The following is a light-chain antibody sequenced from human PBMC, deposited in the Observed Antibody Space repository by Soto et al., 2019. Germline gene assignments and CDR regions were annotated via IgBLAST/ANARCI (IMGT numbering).Light chain of an antibody. J-gene: IGLJ1*01. V-gene: IGLV2-14*01. CDR1: SSDVGTYNY. CDR3: SSYSTSSTLI. CDR2: EVS. Sequence: QSVLTQPASVSESPGQSITISCTGTSSDVGTYNYVSWYQHEPGKAPKLMIYEVSNRPSGVSNRFSGSKSGNTASLTISGLQAEDEADYFCSSYSTSSTLIFGTGTKLTVL.